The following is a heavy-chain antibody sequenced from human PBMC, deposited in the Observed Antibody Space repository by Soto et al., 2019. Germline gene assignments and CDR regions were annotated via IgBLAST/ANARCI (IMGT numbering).Heavy chain of an antibody. CDR2: ISAYKGNT. Sequence: QVQLVQSGAEVKKPGASVKVSCKASGYTCTSYGISWVRQAPGQGLEWMGWISAYKGNTNDAQKLQGRVTMTTDTSTSTAYMELRSLRSDDTAVYYCASANGGYGDYVPRNDYWGEGTLVTVSS. CDR1: GYTCTSYG. D-gene: IGHD4-17*01. V-gene: IGHV1-18*01. J-gene: IGHJ4*02. CDR3: ASANGGYGDYVPRNDY.